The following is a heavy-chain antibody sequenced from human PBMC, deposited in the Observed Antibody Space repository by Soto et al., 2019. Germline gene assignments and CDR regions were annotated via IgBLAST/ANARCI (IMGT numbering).Heavy chain of an antibody. CDR2: MYYSGTT. CDR1: GGSISSSDFY. J-gene: IGHJ5*02. D-gene: IGHD6-25*01. CDR3: AVVDSTGNWFDP. Sequence: SETLSLTCTVSGGSISSSDFYWGWLRQTPGKGLEFIGSMYYSGTTYYNPSLKSRVTISVDTSKNQFTLKLISVSAADTAVYYCAVVDSTGNWFDPWGEGALVTVSS. V-gene: IGHV4-39*01.